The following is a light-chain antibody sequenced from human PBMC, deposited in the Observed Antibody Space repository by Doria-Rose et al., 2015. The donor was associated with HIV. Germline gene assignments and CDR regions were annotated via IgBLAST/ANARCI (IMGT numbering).Light chain of an antibody. CDR3: QQYGSLSAIT. Sequence: EIVLTQSPGTLSLSPGERATLSCRASQTIPSKCLGWYQQKLGQAPRLLIYGASSRATGIPDRFSGSGSGTDFTLTISRLEPEDFAVYYCQQYGSLSAITFGQGTRLEIK. V-gene: IGKV3-20*01. CDR2: GAS. J-gene: IGKJ5*01. CDR1: QTIPSKC.